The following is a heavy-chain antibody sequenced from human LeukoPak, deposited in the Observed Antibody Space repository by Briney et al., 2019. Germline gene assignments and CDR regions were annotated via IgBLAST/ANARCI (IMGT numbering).Heavy chain of an antibody. CDR1: GGSFSVYY. J-gene: IGHJ4*02. Sequence: PSETLSLTCAVYGGSFSVYYWSWIRQPPGKGLECIGEINHSGSTNYNPSLKSRVTISVDTSKNQFSLKLSSVTAADTAVYYCARGYSGYDPFDYWGQGTLVTVSS. CDR3: ARGYSGYDPFDY. CDR2: INHSGST. D-gene: IGHD5-12*01. V-gene: IGHV4-34*01.